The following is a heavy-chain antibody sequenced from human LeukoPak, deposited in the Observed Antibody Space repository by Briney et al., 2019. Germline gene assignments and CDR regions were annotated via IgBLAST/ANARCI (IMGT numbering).Heavy chain of an antibody. CDR2: ISYDGSNK. V-gene: IGHV3-30*19. J-gene: IGHJ6*02. CDR1: GFTFSTYD. D-gene: IGHD1-26*01. CDR3: ARDQNSGSYYGEKYYYYYGMDV. Sequence: PGGSLRLSCGPSGFTFSTYDIHWVRQAPGKGLEWVAVISYDGSNKYYADSVKGRFTISRDNSKNTLYLQMNSLRAEDTAVYYCARDQNSGSYYGEKYYYYYGMDVWGQGATVTVSS.